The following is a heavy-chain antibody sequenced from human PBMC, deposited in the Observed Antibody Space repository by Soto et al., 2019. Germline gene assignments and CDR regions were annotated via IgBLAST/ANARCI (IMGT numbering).Heavy chain of an antibody. CDR2: IAGSGITT. CDR3: AKDRSAIFDL. D-gene: IGHD5-18*01. CDR1: GFTFNENA. V-gene: IGHV3-23*01. J-gene: IGHJ4*02. Sequence: GGSLRLSCAASGFTFNENAMSWVRQAPGKGLEWVSAIAGSGITTYYADSVKGRFTISRDNSRNMLFLQMNSLRAEDTAVYYCAKDRSAIFDLWGQGTLVTVSS.